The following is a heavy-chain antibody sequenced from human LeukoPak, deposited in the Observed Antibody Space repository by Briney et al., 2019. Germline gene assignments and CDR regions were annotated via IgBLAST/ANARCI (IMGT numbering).Heavy chain of an antibody. V-gene: IGHV4-31*02. CDR3: ARDKYYGSGSFDY. Sequence: LRLSCAASGFTFSSYAMSWVRQAPGKGLEWIGYIYYSGITYYNPSLKSRVTMSVDTSKNQFSLKLSSVTAADTAVYYCARDKYYGSGSFDYWGQGTLVTVSS. J-gene: IGHJ4*02. CDR1: GFTFSSYA. D-gene: IGHD3-10*01. CDR2: IYYSGIT.